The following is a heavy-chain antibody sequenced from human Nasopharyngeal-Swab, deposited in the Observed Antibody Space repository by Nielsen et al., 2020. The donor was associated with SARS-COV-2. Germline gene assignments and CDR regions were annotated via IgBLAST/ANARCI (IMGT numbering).Heavy chain of an antibody. J-gene: IGHJ4*02. CDR3: TTDFYFDY. CDR2: IGDKDHNYAT. Sequence: GGSLRLFCAASGFIFSASAIHWVRQASGQGLEWVGRIGDKDHNYATTYRASVQGRFTISRDDSKNTAFLQMDSLKTEDTALYYCTTDFYFDYWGQGTLVTVSS. CDR1: GFIFSASA. V-gene: IGHV3-73*01.